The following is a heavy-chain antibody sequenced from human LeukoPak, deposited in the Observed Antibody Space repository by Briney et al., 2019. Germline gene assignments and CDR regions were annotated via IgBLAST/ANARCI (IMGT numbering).Heavy chain of an antibody. J-gene: IGHJ3*02. CDR2: IKQDGSEK. V-gene: IGHV3-7*03. CDR1: GLTFSSYW. Sequence: GGSLRLSCAASGLTFSSYWMSWVRQAPGKGLEWVANIKQDGSEKYYVDSVKGRFTISRDNAKNSLYLQMNSLRAEDMALYYCAKAWRGYSSKDAFDIWGQGTMVSVSS. D-gene: IGHD3-3*01. CDR3: AKAWRGYSSKDAFDI.